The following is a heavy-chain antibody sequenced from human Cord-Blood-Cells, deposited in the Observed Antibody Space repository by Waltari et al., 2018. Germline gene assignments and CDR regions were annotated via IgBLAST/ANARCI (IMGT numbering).Heavy chain of an antibody. D-gene: IGHD3-9*01. V-gene: IGHV1-69*02. J-gene: IGHJ4*02. CDR2: IIPIRGIA. Sequence: QVQLVQSGAEVKQPGSSVKVSCKASGGTFSSYTTSWVRQAPGQGLEWMGRIIPIRGIANYAQKFQGRVTITADKSTSTAYMELSSLRSEDTAVYYCASSRLTAGLGWGQGTLVTVSS. CDR1: GGTFSSYT. CDR3: ASSRLTAGLG.